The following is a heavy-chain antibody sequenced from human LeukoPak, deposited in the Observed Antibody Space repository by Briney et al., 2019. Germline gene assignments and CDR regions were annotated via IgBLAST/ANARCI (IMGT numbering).Heavy chain of an antibody. CDR2: IYPGDSDT. D-gene: IGHD3-22*01. V-gene: IGHV5-51*01. CDR3: ESADYYDSSGHYFDF. CDR1: EFSFTSNW. J-gene: IGHJ4*02. Sequence: ESLQISCKGSEFSFTSNWIAWVRQMPGKGLEWMGIIYPGDSDTRYGPSFQGQVPISADKSISTAYLQWSSLQASDTAIYYCESADYYDSSGHYFDFWGQGGLCTVSS.